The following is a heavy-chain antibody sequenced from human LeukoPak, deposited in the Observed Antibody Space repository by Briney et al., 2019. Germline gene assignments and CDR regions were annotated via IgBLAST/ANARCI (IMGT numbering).Heavy chain of an antibody. D-gene: IGHD4-17*01. V-gene: IGHV1-8*01. Sequence: GASVKVSCKASGYTFTSYDINWVRQATGQGLEWMGWINPNSGNTGYAQKFQGRVTMTRDMSTSTVYMELSSLRYEDTAVYYCARLDPSLRGPTFDYWGQGTPVTVSS. CDR2: INPNSGNT. CDR1: GYTFTSYD. CDR3: ARLDPSLRGPTFDY. J-gene: IGHJ4*02.